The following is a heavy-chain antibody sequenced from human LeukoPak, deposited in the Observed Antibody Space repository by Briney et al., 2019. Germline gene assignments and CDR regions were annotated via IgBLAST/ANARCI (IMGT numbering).Heavy chain of an antibody. CDR3: ARVRKGILGYYYYMDV. D-gene: IGHD2-15*01. V-gene: IGHV1-8*03. CDR1: GYTFTSYD. Sequence: GASVKVSCKASGYTFTSYDINWVRQATGQGLEWMGWMNPNSGNTGYAQKFQGRVTITRNTSISTAYMELSSLRSEDTAVYYCARVRKGILGYYYYMDVWGKGTTVTVSS. CDR2: MNPNSGNT. J-gene: IGHJ6*03.